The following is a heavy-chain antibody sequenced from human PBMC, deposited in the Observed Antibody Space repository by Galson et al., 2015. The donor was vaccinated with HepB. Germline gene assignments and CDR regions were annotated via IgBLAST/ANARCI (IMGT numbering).Heavy chain of an antibody. CDR2: IIPIFGTA. CDR3: ARAVVKTRTYDSSGYYYPPGPYFDY. J-gene: IGHJ4*02. D-gene: IGHD3-22*01. Sequence: SVKVSCKASGGTFSSYAISWVRQAPGQGLEWMGGIIPIFGTANYAQKFQGRVTITADESTSTAYMELSSLRSEDTAVYYCARAVVKTRTYDSSGYYYPPGPYFDYWGQGTLVTVSS. CDR1: GGTFSSYA. V-gene: IGHV1-69*13.